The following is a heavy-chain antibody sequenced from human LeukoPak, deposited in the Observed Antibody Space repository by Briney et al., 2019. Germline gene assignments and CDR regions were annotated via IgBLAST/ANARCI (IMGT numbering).Heavy chain of an antibody. J-gene: IGHJ4*02. D-gene: IGHD3-3*01. CDR1: AYTFTSYA. CDR2: ISAYNGNT. Sequence: ASVKVSCKASAYTFTSYAISWVRQAPGQGLEWMGWISAYNGNTNYAQKLQGRVTMTTDTSTSTAYMELRSLRSDGTAVYYCARGARFLEWLFQPFDYWGQGTLVTVSS. V-gene: IGHV1-18*01. CDR3: ARGARFLEWLFQPFDY.